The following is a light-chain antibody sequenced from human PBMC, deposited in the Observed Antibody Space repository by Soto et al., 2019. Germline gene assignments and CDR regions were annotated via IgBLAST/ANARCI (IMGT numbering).Light chain of an antibody. CDR2: DNN. J-gene: IGLJ1*01. CDR1: GSNIGSNT. Sequence: QSVLTQPPSASGTPGQRITISCSGGGSNIGSNTVTWYRQFPGTAPKLLIYDNNKRPSGIPDRFSGSKSGTSATLAITGLQTGDEGDYSCGTWDSSLNVYVFGAGTKVTVL. V-gene: IGLV1-51*01. CDR3: GTWDSSLNVYV.